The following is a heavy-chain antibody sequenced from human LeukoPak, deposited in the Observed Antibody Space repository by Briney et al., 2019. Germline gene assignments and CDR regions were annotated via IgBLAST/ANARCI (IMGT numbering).Heavy chain of an antibody. J-gene: IGHJ5*02. CDR3: ASQTYYDILTGYSEGWFDP. CDR1: GGSTSSYY. D-gene: IGHD3-9*01. CDR2: IYYSGST. V-gene: IGHV4-59*08. Sequence: PSETLSLTCTVSGGSTSSYYWSWIRQPPGKGLEWIGYIYYSGSTNYNPPLKSRVTISVDTSKNQFSLKLSSVTAADTAVYYCASQTYYDILTGYSEGWFDPWGQGTLVTVSS.